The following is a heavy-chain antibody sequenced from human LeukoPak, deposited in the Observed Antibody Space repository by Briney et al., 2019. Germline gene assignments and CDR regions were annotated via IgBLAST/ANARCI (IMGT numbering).Heavy chain of an antibody. Sequence: GGSLRLSCAASGFTFNNYGMHWVRQAPGKGLEWVAFIRYDGSNTYYADSVKGRFTISRDNSKNTLYLHMNRLRAEDTAVYYCAKDPNRYDSSIYYCAYWGQGTLITVSS. J-gene: IGHJ4*02. CDR2: IRYDGSNT. D-gene: IGHD3-22*01. CDR3: AKDPNRYDSSIYYCAY. CDR1: GFTFNNYG. V-gene: IGHV3-30*02.